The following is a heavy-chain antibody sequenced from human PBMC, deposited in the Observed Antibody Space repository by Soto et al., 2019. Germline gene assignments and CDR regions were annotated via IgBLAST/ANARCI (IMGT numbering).Heavy chain of an antibody. CDR1: GYTFTSYG. D-gene: IGHD1-1*01. CDR2: ISAHNGNT. Sequence: QVHLVQSGAEVKKPGASVKVSCKGSGYTFTSYGITWVRQAPGQGLEWMGWISAHNGNTDYAQKLTGRVTVTRDTSTSTAYMELRSLRSDDKAVYYCARGRYGDYWGQGALVTVSS. V-gene: IGHV1-18*01. CDR3: ARGRYGDY. J-gene: IGHJ4*02.